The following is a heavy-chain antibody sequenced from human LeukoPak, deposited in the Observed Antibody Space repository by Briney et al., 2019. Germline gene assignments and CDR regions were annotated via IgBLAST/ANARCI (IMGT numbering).Heavy chain of an antibody. CDR3: ARENVGWGAVAGYYYYGMDV. Sequence: SQTLSLTCAISGDSVSSNSAAWNWIRQSPSRGLEWLGRTYYRSKWYNDYAVSVKSRITVNSDTSKNQFSLQLNSVTPEDTAVYYCARENVGWGAVAGYYYYGMDVWGQGTTVTVSS. D-gene: IGHD6-19*01. J-gene: IGHJ6*02. V-gene: IGHV6-1*01. CDR2: TYYRSKWYN. CDR1: GDSVSSNSAA.